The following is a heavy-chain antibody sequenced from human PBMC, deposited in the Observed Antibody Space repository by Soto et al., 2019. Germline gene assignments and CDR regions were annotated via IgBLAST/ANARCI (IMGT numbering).Heavy chain of an antibody. D-gene: IGHD6-19*01. CDR1: GDPISNIRC. V-gene: IGHV4-4*03. Sequence: QVQLQESGPGLVNPPGPLSLTCAASGDPISNIRCGTWVRQPPGKGLEWIGDIFISGDTNYNPSLKSRVFISVDKSQNQFSLKVSSVTAADTAVYYCAYSTGWYRHDVWGQGTLVTVSS. CDR2: IFISGDT. J-gene: IGHJ3*01. CDR3: AYSTGWYRHDV.